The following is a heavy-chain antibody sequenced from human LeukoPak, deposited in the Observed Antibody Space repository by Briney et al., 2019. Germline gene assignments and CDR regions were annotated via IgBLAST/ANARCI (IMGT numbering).Heavy chain of an antibody. CDR1: GGSISSYY. CDR3: ARHDDSTGSNAFDF. CDR2: IYYAGST. Sequence: PSETLSLTCTVSGGSISSYYWSWIRQPPGKGLEWIGYIYYAGSTNYNPSLKSRVTISVDTSKSQFSLKLNSVTAADTAVYYCARHDDSTGSNAFDFWGQGTMVTVSS. D-gene: IGHD3-22*01. J-gene: IGHJ3*01. V-gene: IGHV4-59*08.